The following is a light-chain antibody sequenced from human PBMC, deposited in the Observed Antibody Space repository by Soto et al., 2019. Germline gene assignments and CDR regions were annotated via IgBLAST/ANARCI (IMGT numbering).Light chain of an antibody. Sequence: DIQMTQSPSSLSASVGDRVTITCRASQSIRSSLNWYQQSPGKAPKLLIYAASSLQSRVPSRFGGSGSGTDFTLTISSLHPDDFATYYCQQSYSTPLPFGGGTKVEI. CDR1: QSIRSS. V-gene: IGKV1-39*01. J-gene: IGKJ4*01. CDR2: AAS. CDR3: QQSYSTPLP.